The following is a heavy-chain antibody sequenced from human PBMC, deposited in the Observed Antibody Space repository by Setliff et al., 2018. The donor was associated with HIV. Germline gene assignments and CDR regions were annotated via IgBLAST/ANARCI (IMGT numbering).Heavy chain of an antibody. CDR2: ISGSGDST. V-gene: IGHV3-23*01. J-gene: IGHJ3*01. CDR1: GFTFSYHA. D-gene: IGHD1-26*01. CDR3: AKPTSGLYPRSFDS. Sequence: PGGSLRLSCAASGFTFSYHAMTWVRQAPGKGLEWVSGISGSGDSTYYAASVKGRFIISRDNSKDILSLQMNSLTPEDTAIYYCAKPTSGLYPRSFDSWGQGTKVTVSS.